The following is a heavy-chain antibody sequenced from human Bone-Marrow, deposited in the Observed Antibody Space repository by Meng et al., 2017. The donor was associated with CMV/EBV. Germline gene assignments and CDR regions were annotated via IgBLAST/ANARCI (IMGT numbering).Heavy chain of an antibody. V-gene: IGHV4-61*02. CDR1: GGSISSGSPY. CDR2: IYTNGST. CDR3: VKEFAS. Sequence: LSLTCTVSGGSISSGSPYWTWVRPPAGKGLEWIGLIYTNGSTNYNPSLKSRVTISLDTSRNQFSLDLNSVTAADTAVYYCVKEFASWGQGTLVTVSS. J-gene: IGHJ4*02.